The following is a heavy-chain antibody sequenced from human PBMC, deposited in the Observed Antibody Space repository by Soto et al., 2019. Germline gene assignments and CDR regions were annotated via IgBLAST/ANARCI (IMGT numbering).Heavy chain of an antibody. J-gene: IGHJ4*02. D-gene: IGHD2-2*01. CDR3: AKSGLVIVTAAYDF. V-gene: IGHV3-23*01. Sequence: PGGSLRLSCVASGFTFSNKAMSWVRQAPGKGLEWVSAITGSGDTTYYVDPVKGRFAISRDNSKNTLFLQMNSLRAEDTAVYYCAKSGLVIVTAAYDFWGQGALVTVSS. CDR2: ITGSGDTT. CDR1: GFTFSNKA.